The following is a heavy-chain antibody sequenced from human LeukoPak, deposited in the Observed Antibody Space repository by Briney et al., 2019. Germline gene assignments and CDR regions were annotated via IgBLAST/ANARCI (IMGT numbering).Heavy chain of an antibody. J-gene: IGHJ6*02. CDR3: ARGPRIAAAGLYYYYYGMDV. D-gene: IGHD6-13*01. CDR1: GGSFSGYY. V-gene: IGHV4-34*01. Sequence: SETLSLTCAVYGGSFSGYYWSWIRQPPGKELEWIGEINHSGSTNYNPSLKSRVTISVDTSKNQFSLKLSSVTAADTAVYYCARGPRIAAAGLYYYYYGMDVWGQGTTVTVSS. CDR2: INHSGST.